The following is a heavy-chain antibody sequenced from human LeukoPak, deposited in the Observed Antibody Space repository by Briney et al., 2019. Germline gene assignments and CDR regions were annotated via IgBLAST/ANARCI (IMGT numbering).Heavy chain of an antibody. Sequence: NPGGSLRLSCAASGLTFSSYTMNWVRQAPGKGLEWVSSIRSSSTYIYHADSVKGRFTISRDNAKNSLHLQMSSLRAEDTAVYYWRRAAWDYYDSSGYRFDYWGQGTLVTVSS. CDR3: RRAAWDYYDSSGYRFDY. V-gene: IGHV3-21*01. D-gene: IGHD3-22*01. CDR2: IRSSSTYI. CDR1: GLTFSSYT. J-gene: IGHJ4*02.